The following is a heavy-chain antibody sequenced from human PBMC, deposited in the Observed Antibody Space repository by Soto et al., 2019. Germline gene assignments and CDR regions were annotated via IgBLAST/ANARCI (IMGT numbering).Heavy chain of an antibody. D-gene: IGHD2-21*01. Sequence: QVQLQQWGAGLLKPSETLSLTCAVYGGSFSGYYWSWIRQPPGKGLEWIGEINHSGSTNYNPSLQSRVTLTVHTSRSHFSLKLSSVTGADTAVYDCARASQHYLIEGNFDYWGQGTLVTVSS. CDR3: ARASQHYLIEGNFDY. CDR2: INHSGST. V-gene: IGHV4-34*01. CDR1: GGSFSGYY. J-gene: IGHJ4*02.